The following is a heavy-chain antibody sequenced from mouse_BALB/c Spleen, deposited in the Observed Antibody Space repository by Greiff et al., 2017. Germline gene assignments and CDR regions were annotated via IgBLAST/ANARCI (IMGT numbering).Heavy chain of an antibody. CDR3: TRDRDTNYGYSYFDV. D-gene: IGHD1-1*01. J-gene: IGHJ1*01. CDR2: ISSGGSYT. Sequence: DVHLVESGGGLVKPGGSLKLSCAASGFTFSSYTMSWVRQTPEKRLEWVATISSGGSYTYYPDSVKGRFTISRDNAKNTLYLQMSSLKSEDTAMYYWTRDRDTNYGYSYFDVWGAGTTVTVSS. CDR1: GFTFSSYT. V-gene: IGHV5-6-4*01.